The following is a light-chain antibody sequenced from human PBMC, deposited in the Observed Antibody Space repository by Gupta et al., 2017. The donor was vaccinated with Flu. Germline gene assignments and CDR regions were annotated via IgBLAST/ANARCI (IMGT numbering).Light chain of an antibody. CDR2: INRDGSH. CDR3: PPWGPGTRV. CDR1: SA. Sequence: SAVAWHQQGPQTGPRFSMRINRDGSHIKGDGIPDRFSGSISGAARYLTISDLQSEDEADSYCPPWGPGTRVFGGGARLTVL. J-gene: IGLJ3*02. V-gene: IGLV4-69*01.